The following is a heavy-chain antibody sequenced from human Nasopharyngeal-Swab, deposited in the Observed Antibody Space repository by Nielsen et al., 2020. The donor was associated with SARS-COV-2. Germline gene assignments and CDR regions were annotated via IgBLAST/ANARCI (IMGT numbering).Heavy chain of an antibody. D-gene: IGHD2-15*01. CDR3: ARGSLVVVVVAKSPLRNWFDP. CDR2: INPNSGGT. J-gene: IGHJ5*02. CDR1: GYTFTGYY. Sequence: ASVKVSCKASGYTFTGYYMHWVRQAPGQGLEWMGWINPNSGGTNYAQKFQGWVTMTRDTSISTAYMELSRLRSDDTAVYYCARGSLVVVVVAKSPLRNWFDPWGQGTLVTVSS. V-gene: IGHV1-2*04.